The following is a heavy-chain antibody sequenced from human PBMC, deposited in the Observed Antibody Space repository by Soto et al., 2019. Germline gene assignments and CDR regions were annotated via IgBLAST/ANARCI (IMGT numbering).Heavy chain of an antibody. J-gene: IGHJ4*02. Sequence: GGSLRLSCAVSGFTFISYGMSWVRQAPGKGLEWVSGISGSGGSTNYADSVKGRFTISRDNSKNTLYLQMNSLRAEDTAVYYCAKLSRRGGGESDYWGQGTLVTVSS. CDR3: AKLSRRGGGESDY. D-gene: IGHD2-15*01. CDR2: ISGSGGST. V-gene: IGHV3-23*01. CDR1: GFTFISYG.